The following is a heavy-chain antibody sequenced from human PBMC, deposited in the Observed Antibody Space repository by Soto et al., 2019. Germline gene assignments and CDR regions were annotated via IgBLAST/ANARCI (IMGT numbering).Heavy chain of an antibody. Sequence: QVQLVESGGGLVKPGGSLRLSCAASGFTFSDYSMSWIRQAPGKGLEWVSYISSSGSTIYYADSVKGRFTISRDNAKTSLDLQMNSLRAEDTAVYYCASSGRDDYGDYGWFDPWGQGTLVTVSS. CDR3: ASSGRDDYGDYGWFDP. D-gene: IGHD4-17*01. CDR1: GFTFSDYS. CDR2: ISSSGSTI. V-gene: IGHV3-11*01. J-gene: IGHJ5*02.